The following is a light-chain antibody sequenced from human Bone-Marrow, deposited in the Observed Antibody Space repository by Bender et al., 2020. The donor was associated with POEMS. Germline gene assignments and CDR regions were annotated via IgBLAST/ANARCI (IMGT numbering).Light chain of an antibody. CDR2: DVS. J-gene: IGLJ2*01. V-gene: IGLV2-14*01. CDR3: AAWDDSLNGVV. Sequence: QSALTQPASVSASPGQSITISCTGTSSDVGGYNYVSWYQQHPGKPPKLMIYDVSDRPSGVSYRFSGSKSGNTASLTISGLQAEDEADYYCAAWDDSLNGVVFGGGTKLTVL. CDR1: SSDVGGYNY.